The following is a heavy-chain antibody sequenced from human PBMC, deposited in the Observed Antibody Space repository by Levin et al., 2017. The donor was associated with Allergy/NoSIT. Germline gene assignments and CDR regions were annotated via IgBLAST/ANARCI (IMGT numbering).Heavy chain of an antibody. J-gene: IGHJ3*02. Sequence: GESLKISCVASGFTFSNYGMHWVRQAPGKGLEWVAVIWYDGTNKYYADSVKGRFTISRDNSKNTLFLQMNSLRAEDTAVYYCARVDTAMAPRSTFDIWGQGTVVTVSS. CDR2: IWYDGTNK. CDR1: GFTFSNYG. D-gene: IGHD5-18*01. CDR3: ARVDTAMAPRSTFDI. V-gene: IGHV3-33*01.